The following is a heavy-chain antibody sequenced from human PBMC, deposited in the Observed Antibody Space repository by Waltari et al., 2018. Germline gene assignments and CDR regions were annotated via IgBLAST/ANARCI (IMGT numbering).Heavy chain of an antibody. CDR2: ISGSGGST. Sequence: EVQLLESGGGLVQPGGSLRLSCAASGFNFSSYAMSWVRQAPGKGLEWVSAISGSGGSTYYADSVKGRFTISRDNSKNTLYLQMNSLRAEDTAVYYCAKGVRFLEWLWGPFDYWGQGTLVTVSS. CDR1: GFNFSSYA. J-gene: IGHJ4*02. D-gene: IGHD3-3*01. V-gene: IGHV3-23*01. CDR3: AKGVRFLEWLWGPFDY.